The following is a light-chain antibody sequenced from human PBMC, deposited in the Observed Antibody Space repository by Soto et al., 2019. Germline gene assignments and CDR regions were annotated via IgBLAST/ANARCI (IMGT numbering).Light chain of an antibody. CDR1: ISNIESNT. Sequence: QSVLTQPPSSSGTPGQRVTISCSGSISNIESNTVTWYQQLPGTAPKLVIYSNYDRPSGVPDRFSGSTSGTSASLVIRGLQSEDEADYYCAAWDDILNGYVFGDGTKVT. CDR2: SNY. CDR3: AAWDDILNGYV. V-gene: IGLV1-44*01. J-gene: IGLJ1*01.